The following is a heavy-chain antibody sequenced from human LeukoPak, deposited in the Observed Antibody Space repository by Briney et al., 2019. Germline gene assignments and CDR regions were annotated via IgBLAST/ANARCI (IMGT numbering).Heavy chain of an antibody. Sequence: GGSLRLSCAASGFIFNTNGMNWVRQSPGKGLEWLATIAGGDESTYYADSVKGRLAISRDNSKNTVFLHMNSLRVEDTAVYYCARGVYWSLDYWGQGTPVTVSS. J-gene: IGHJ4*02. CDR3: ARGVYWSLDY. CDR1: GFIFNTNG. D-gene: IGHD1-1*01. CDR2: IAGGDEST. V-gene: IGHV3-23*01.